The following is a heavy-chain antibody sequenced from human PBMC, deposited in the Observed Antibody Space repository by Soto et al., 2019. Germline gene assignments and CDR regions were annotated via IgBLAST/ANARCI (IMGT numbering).Heavy chain of an antibody. V-gene: IGHV3-15*07. J-gene: IGHJ4*02. CDR2: IKSKTYGGTT. D-gene: IGHD6-19*01. Sequence: EVQLVESGGGLVKPGESLRLSCAASDFTFNNAWMNWVRQTPGKGLEWVGRIKSKTYGGTTDYAEAVKGRFTISRDDSKNTLYLQMNSLKTEDTGVYYCTTDGPAVPGSPAFDYWGQGTLVTVSS. CDR1: DFTFNNAW. CDR3: TTDGPAVPGSPAFDY.